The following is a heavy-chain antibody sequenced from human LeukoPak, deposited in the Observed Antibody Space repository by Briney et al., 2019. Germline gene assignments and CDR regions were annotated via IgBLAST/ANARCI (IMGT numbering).Heavy chain of an antibody. V-gene: IGHV3-23*01. D-gene: IGHD3-22*01. Sequence: GGSLRLSCAASGFTFSSYAMSWVRQAPGKGLEWVSVISGSGGTTFYTDSVKGRFTISRGNSKNTLYLQMNSLRAEDTAVYYCARSSGYNYDYWGQGTLVTVSS. J-gene: IGHJ4*02. CDR2: ISGSGGTT. CDR3: ARSSGYNYDY. CDR1: GFTFSSYA.